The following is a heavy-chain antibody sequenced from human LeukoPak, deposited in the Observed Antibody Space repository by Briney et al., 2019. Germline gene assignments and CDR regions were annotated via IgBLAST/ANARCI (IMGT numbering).Heavy chain of an antibody. CDR1: GFTFSSYG. D-gene: IGHD3-9*01. CDR3: ARAPIFQSPGGWYFDL. V-gene: IGHV3-30*19. Sequence: GGSLRLSCAASGFTFSSYGMHWVRQAPGKGLEWVAVITYDGSLKYYADSVKGRFTISRDNSKNTLYVQMNNLRTEDTAVYYCARAPIFQSPGGWYFDLWGRGTLVTVSS. J-gene: IGHJ2*01. CDR2: ITYDGSLK.